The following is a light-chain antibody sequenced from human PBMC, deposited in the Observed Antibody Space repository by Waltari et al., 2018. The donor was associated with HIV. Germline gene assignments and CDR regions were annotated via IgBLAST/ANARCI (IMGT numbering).Light chain of an antibody. Sequence: DIVMTQSPDSLAVSLGERATINCKSSQSVLYNSKNKNYLAWYQQKPGQPPKLLIYVASTRESGVPDRFSGSGSGTDFTLTISSLQAEDVAVYYCQQYYSTPLTFGGGTKVEIK. J-gene: IGKJ4*01. CDR2: VAS. CDR1: QSVLYNSKNKNY. CDR3: QQYYSTPLT. V-gene: IGKV4-1*01.